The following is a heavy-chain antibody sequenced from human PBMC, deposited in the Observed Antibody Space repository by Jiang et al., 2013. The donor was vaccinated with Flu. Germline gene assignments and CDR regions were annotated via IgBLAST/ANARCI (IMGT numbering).Heavy chain of an antibody. V-gene: IGHV4-39*07. CDR3: ARAQKYSGFELPYFDY. CDR2: IYDTGST. D-gene: IGHD5-12*01. CDR1: GGSISSSSYY. Sequence: TLSLTCTVSGGSISSSSYYWVWIRQSPGKGLEWIGSIYDTGSTFYNPSLKSPVTMSVDTSKNRFSLKLSSVTAADTAVYYCARAQKYSGFELPYFDYWGQGTLVTVSS. J-gene: IGHJ4*02.